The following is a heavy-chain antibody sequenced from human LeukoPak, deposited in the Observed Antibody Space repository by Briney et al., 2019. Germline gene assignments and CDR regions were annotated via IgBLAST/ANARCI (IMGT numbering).Heavy chain of an antibody. D-gene: IGHD3-10*01. CDR1: GYSFTSYW. CDR3: VRGGGEQQVDY. V-gene: IGHV5-51*01. CDR2: IYPGDSDT. Sequence: GESLKISCKGSGYSFTSYWIGWGRQMSGKGLEWMGMIYPGDSDTRYRPSFQGQVTISADKSISTAFLQWSSLKASDTAMYYCVRGGGEQQVDYWGQGTLVTVSS. J-gene: IGHJ4*02.